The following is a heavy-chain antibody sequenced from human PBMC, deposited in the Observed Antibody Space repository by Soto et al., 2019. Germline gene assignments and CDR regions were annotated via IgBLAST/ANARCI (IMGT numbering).Heavy chain of an antibody. Sequence: ESGGGLVQPGGSLRLSCAASGFTSSSYAMSWVRQAPGKGLAWGSGISGSAVSTYYADPVKGRFIISRDNAKNTLYLQMNSLRAEDTAVYYCAKDRDVFVVAQFDYWGQGILVTVSS. D-gene: IGHD2-2*01. CDR2: ISGSAVST. CDR1: GFTSSSYA. J-gene: IGHJ4*02. V-gene: IGHV3-23*01. CDR3: AKDRDVFVVAQFDY.